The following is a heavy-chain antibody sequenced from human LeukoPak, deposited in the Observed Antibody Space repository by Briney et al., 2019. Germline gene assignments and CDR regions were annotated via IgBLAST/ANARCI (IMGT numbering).Heavy chain of an antibody. CDR3: ATDTEGYMDV. D-gene: IGHD3-22*01. Sequence: GGSLRLSCAASEFTFGDFAMHWVRQAPGKGLEWVSLIHGDGDGSYYAGSVKGRFTISRDNSKNYVYLQMSSLRTEDTALYYCATDTEGYMDVWGQGTTVTVSS. V-gene: IGHV3-43*02. CDR1: EFTFGDFA. CDR2: IHGDGDGS. J-gene: IGHJ6*02.